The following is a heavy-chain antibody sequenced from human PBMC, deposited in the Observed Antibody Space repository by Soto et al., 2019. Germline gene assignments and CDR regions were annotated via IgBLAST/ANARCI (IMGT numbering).Heavy chain of an antibody. CDR1: GGSISSSSYY. D-gene: IGHD1-20*01. J-gene: IGHJ5*02. CDR3: ARLLGNWNRNRFDP. Sequence: SETLSLTCTVSGGSISSSSYYWGWIRQPPGKGLEWIGSLYYTGSTSYNPSLKSRVTISVDTSKNQFSLKLSSVTAADTAVYYCARLLGNWNRNRFDPWGQGTLVTVSS. CDR2: LYYTGST. V-gene: IGHV4-39*01.